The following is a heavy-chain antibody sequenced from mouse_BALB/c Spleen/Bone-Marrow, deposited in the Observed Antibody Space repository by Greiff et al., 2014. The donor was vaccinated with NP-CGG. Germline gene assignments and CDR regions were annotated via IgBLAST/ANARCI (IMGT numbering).Heavy chain of an antibody. CDR1: GFDFSRYW. J-gene: IGHJ1*01. CDR2: INPDSSTI. V-gene: IGHV4-1*02. CDR3: ARPGYYGYLDV. Sequence: EVQLQESGGGLVQPGGSLKLSCAASGFDFSRYWMTWVRQAPGKGLEWIGEINPDSSTINYTTSLKDKSLISRDNAKNTLYLQMSKSRSDDAALYYYARPGYYGYLDVWGAGTTVTVSS. D-gene: IGHD2-2*01.